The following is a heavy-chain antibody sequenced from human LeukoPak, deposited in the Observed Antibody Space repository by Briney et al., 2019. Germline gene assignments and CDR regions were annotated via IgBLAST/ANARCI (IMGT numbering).Heavy chain of an antibody. V-gene: IGHV3-48*04. CDR3: ARAKGYTSSYSFDY. J-gene: IGHJ4*02. CDR2: IGISSGPL. Sequence: GGSLRLSCAASGFTFSTYNMNWVRQTPGGRLEWVSFIGISSGPLLYADSVKGRFTISRDNAKASVYLQMNRLRAEDTAVYYCARAKGYTSSYSFDYWGQGILVTVSS. CDR1: GFTFSTYN. D-gene: IGHD3-10*01.